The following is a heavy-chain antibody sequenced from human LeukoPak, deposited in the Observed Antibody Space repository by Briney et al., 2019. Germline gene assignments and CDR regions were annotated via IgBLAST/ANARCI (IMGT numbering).Heavy chain of an antibody. CDR1: GDTLSSISVA. J-gene: IGHJ6*02. CDR3: ALARSEYHYGMDV. Sequence: SQTLSLTCAVSGDTLSSISVAWDWIRQSPWRGLEWLGSTYCRSKWYYEYAVSVKGRININPDPSKNQFSLQLNSVTPEDTAVYYCALARSEYHYGMDVWGQGTTVTVSS. V-gene: IGHV6-1*01. CDR2: TYCRSKWYY.